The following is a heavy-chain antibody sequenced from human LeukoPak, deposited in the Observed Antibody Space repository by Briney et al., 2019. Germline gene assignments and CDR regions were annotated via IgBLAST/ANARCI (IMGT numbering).Heavy chain of an antibody. J-gene: IGHJ4*02. V-gene: IGHV3-23*01. D-gene: IGHD3-22*01. CDR1: GLTLNNYG. CDR3: AKRGVVIRVILVGFHKEAYYFDS. Sequence: GGSLRLSCAVSGLTLNNYGMSWVRLAPGKGLEWVAGISGSGGRTNYADSVKGRFTISRDNAKNTRYLQMNSLRAEDTAMYFCAKRGVVIRVILVGFHKEAYYFDSWGQGALVTVSS. CDR2: ISGSGGRT.